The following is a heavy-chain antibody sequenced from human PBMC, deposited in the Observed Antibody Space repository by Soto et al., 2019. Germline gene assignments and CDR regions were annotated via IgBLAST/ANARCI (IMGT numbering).Heavy chain of an antibody. CDR1: GLTFSTYG. CDR3: ASGVRSVGVMWTVYPFDY. V-gene: IGHV3-21*01. J-gene: IGHJ4*02. D-gene: IGHD2-21*01. CDR2: ISSGSGYT. Sequence: EVQLVESGGGLVKPGGSLRLSCVASGLTFSTYGMSWVRQAPGKGLECVSSISSGSGYTHYADSVKGRFTISRDNAKNSVGLQMNSLSAEDKAVYYCASGVRSVGVMWTVYPFDYWGQGTLVTFSS.